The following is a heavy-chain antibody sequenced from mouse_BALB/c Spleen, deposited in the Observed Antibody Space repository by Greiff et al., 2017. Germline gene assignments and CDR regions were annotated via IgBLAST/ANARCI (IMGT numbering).Heavy chain of an antibody. D-gene: IGHD2-1*01. Sequence: VQLQQSGAELVKPGASVKLSCKASGYTFTSYYMYWVKQRPGQGLEWIGEINPSNGGTNFNEKFKSKATLTVDKSSSTAYMQLSSLTSEDSAVYYCTRSYYGNYAFAYWGQGTLVTVSA. CDR1: GYTFTSYY. CDR2: INPSNGGT. CDR3: TRSYYGNYAFAY. J-gene: IGHJ3*01. V-gene: IGHV1S81*02.